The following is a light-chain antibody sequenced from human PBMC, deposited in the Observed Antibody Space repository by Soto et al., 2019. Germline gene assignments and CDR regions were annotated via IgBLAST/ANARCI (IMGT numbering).Light chain of an antibody. CDR1: QTINNN. J-gene: IGKJ1*01. V-gene: IGKV3-15*01. Sequence: DIVMTQSPATLSMSPGERATLSCRASQTINNNLAWNQQKPGQAPRLLIYGASTRATGIPYRFSGSGSGTEFTLTISSLQSEDCAVYYCQQYDKWPWTFGQGTKVEIK. CDR3: QQYDKWPWT. CDR2: GAS.